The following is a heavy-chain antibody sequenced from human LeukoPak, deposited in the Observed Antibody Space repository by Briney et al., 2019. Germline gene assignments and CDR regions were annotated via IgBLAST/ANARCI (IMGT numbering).Heavy chain of an antibody. Sequence: ASVKVSYKASGYTFTGYYMHWVRQAPGPGLEWMGRINPNSGGTNYAQKLQGRVTMTRDTSISTAYMELSRLRSDDTAVYYCARPYSSSDPFDYWGQGTLVTVSS. CDR2: INPNSGGT. J-gene: IGHJ4*02. CDR3: ARPYSSSDPFDY. CDR1: GYTFTGYY. D-gene: IGHD6-6*01. V-gene: IGHV1-2*06.